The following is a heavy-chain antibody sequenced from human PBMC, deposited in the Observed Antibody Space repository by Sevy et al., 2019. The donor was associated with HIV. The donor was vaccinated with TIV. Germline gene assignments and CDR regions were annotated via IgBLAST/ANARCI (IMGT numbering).Heavy chain of an antibody. CDR3: ARVLLGDYYYYMDV. D-gene: IGHD2-21*01. J-gene: IGHJ6*03. CDR1: GFTFSSYS. V-gene: IGHV3-21*01. CDR2: ISSSSSYI. Sequence: GGSLRLSCAASGFTFSSYSMNWVRQAPGKGLEWVSSISSSSSYIYYADSVKGRFTISRDNAKNSLYLQMNSLRAEDTAVYYCARVLLGDYYYYMDVWGKGTTVTVSS.